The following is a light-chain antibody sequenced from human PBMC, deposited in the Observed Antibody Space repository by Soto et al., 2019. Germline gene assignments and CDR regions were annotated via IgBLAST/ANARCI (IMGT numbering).Light chain of an antibody. J-gene: IGLJ2*01. CDR2: DVS. V-gene: IGLV2-14*01. CDR1: SGDVGGYNY. Sequence: QSALTQPASVSGSPGQSITISCTGTSGDVGGYNYVSWYQQHPGRAPKLMIYDVSNRPSGISTRFSGSKSGNPASLTISGLQTEDEADYYCSSYTSSRTLAAFGGGTKVTVL. CDR3: SSYTSSRTLAA.